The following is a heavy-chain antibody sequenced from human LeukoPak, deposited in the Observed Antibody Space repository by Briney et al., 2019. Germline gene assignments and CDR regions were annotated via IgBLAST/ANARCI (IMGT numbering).Heavy chain of an antibody. CDR1: GGSFSGYY. V-gene: IGHV4-34*01. CDR3: ARGWSSSKEYYAMDV. Sequence: SETLSLTCAVYGGSFSGYYWSWIRQPPGKGLEWIGEINHSGSTNYNPSLKSRVTISVDTSKNQFSLKLSSVTAADTAVYYCARGWSSSKEYYAMDVWGQGTTVTVSS. CDR2: INHSGST. J-gene: IGHJ6*02. D-gene: IGHD6-13*01.